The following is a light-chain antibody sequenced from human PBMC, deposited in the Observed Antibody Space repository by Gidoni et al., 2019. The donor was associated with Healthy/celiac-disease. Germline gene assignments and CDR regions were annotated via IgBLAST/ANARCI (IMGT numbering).Light chain of an antibody. J-gene: IGKJ1*01. CDR1: QGISSY. V-gene: IGKV1-8*01. CDR3: QQYYSYPTWT. Sequence: AIRMTQSPSSFSASTGDRVTITCRASQGISSYLAWYQQKPGKAPKLLIYAASTLQSGVPSRFSGSGSGTDFTLTISCLQSEDFATYYCQQYYSYPTWTFXQXTKVEIK. CDR2: AAS.